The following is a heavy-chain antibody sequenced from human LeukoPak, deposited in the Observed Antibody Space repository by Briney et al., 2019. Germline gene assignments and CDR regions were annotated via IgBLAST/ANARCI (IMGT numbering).Heavy chain of an antibody. CDR3: TRDRGGSGYYPAIDY. Sequence: GRSLRLSCVASGFTSRSYVMHWVRQAPGKGLEWVAVISYDGNNKYYADSVKGRFTISRDNSKNTLYVQMNSLKTEDTAVYYCTRDRGGSGYYPAIDYWGQGTLVTVSS. J-gene: IGHJ4*02. CDR2: ISYDGNNK. V-gene: IGHV3-30*04. D-gene: IGHD3-22*01. CDR1: GFTSRSYV.